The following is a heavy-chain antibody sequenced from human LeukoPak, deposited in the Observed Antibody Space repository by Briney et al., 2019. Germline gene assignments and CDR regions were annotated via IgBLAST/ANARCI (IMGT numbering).Heavy chain of an antibody. CDR1: GGSFSGYY. D-gene: IGHD3-10*01. J-gene: IGHJ4*02. V-gene: IGHV4-59*01. CDR2: IYYSGST. CDR3: ARHTGRSGNFNFDF. Sequence: SETLSLTCAVYGGSFSGYYWSWIRQPPEKGLEWIGYIYYSGSTDYNPSLKSRVTISLDTSKNQFSLKLTSVTAADTAVYFCARHTGRSGNFNFDFWGQGTLVTVSS.